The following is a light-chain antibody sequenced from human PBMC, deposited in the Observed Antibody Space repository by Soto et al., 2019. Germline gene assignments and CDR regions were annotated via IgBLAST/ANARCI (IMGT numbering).Light chain of an antibody. CDR2: DVS. Sequence: QSALTQAASVSGSPGQSITISCTGTSSDVGAYNYVSWYQHHPGKAPKIMIYDVSYRPSWVSNRFSGSKSGNTASLTISGLQAEDEADYYCSSYTTSSTLIFGGGTKLTVL. CDR3: SSYTTSSTLI. V-gene: IGLV2-14*03. CDR1: SSDVGAYNY. J-gene: IGLJ2*01.